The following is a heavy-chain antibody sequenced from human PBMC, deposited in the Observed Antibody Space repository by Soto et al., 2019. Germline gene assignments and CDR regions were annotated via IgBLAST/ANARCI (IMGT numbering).Heavy chain of an antibody. J-gene: IGHJ4*02. D-gene: IGHD6-13*01. CDR2: IYYSGTT. V-gene: IGHV4-39*02. CDR3: AREETAAAEY. Sequence: SETLSLTCTVSGGSISSRNYYWAWTRQPPGEGLEWIGSIYYSGTTYYNPSLKSRVTISVDTSKNQFSLNLNSVTAADTAVYYCAREETAAAEYWGQGTLVTVSS. CDR1: GGSISSRNYY.